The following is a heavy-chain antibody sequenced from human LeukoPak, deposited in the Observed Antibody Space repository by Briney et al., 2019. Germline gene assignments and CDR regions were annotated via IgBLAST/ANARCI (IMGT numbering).Heavy chain of an antibody. CDR1: GFTFSSYG. CDR2: IWYDGSNK. CDR3: AKPVWRWLQFPPFDY. Sequence: GGSLRLSCAASGFTFSSYGMNWVRQAPGKGLEWVAVIWYDGSNKYYADSVKGRFTISRDNSKNTLYLQMNRLRAEDTAVYYSAKPVWRWLQFPPFDYWGQGTLVTVSS. J-gene: IGHJ4*02. V-gene: IGHV3-33*06. D-gene: IGHD5-24*01.